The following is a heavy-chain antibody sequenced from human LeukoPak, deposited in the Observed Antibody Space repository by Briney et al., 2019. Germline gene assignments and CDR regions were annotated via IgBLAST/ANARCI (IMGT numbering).Heavy chain of an antibody. CDR1: GFTFNNYS. CDR2: ISRDSTYR. CDR3: ATRYCSSTNCYAFDQ. Sequence: PGGSLRLSCAASGFTFNNYSMSWVRQAPGKGLEWVSSISRDSTYRYYADSVKGRFTISRDNAKNSLYLQVNSLRAEDTAVYYCATRYCSSTNCYAFDQWGQGTLVTVSS. J-gene: IGHJ4*02. V-gene: IGHV3-21*06. D-gene: IGHD2-2*01.